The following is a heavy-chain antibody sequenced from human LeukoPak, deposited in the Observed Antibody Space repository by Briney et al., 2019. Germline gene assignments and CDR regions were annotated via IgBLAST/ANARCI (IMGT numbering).Heavy chain of an antibody. Sequence: KHGESLKISCKGSGYSFTSYWIGWVRQMPGKGLEWMGIIYPGDSDTRYSPSFQGQVTISADKSISTAYLQWSSLKASDTAIYYCASPNTRRASLYLFDIWGQGTMVTVSS. D-gene: IGHD2-2*02. J-gene: IGHJ3*02. V-gene: IGHV5-51*01. CDR3: ASPNTRRASLYLFDI. CDR2: IYPGDSDT. CDR1: GYSFTSYW.